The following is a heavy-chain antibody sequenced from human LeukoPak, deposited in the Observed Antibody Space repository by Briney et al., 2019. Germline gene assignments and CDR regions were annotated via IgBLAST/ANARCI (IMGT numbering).Heavy chain of an antibody. D-gene: IGHD3-3*01. V-gene: IGHV3-7*01. Sequence: GGSLRLSCEASGFVFSSYAMSWVRQAPGKGLEWVANIKQDGSEKYYVDSVKGRFTISRDNAKNSLYLQMNSLRAEDTAVYYCARDAPLRFLEYSGVADIWGQGTMVTVSS. CDR2: IKQDGSEK. CDR3: ARDAPLRFLEYSGVADI. CDR1: GFVFSSYA. J-gene: IGHJ3*02.